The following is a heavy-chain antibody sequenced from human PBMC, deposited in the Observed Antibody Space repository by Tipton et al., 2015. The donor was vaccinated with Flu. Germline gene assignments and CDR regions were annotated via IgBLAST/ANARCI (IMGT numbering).Heavy chain of an antibody. J-gene: IGHJ6*02. D-gene: IGHD3-10*01. CDR3: AKHGSGRTYYGIDV. CDR1: GGSISSGGYS. V-gene: IGHV4-30-2*01. CDR2: MFHSGTT. Sequence: TLSLTCAVSGGSISSGGYSWSWIREPPGKSLEWIGYMFHSGTTYYNPSLKSRVTISVDRSKNQFSLRLSSVTAADTAVYYCAKHGSGRTYYGIDVWGQGTTVTVSS.